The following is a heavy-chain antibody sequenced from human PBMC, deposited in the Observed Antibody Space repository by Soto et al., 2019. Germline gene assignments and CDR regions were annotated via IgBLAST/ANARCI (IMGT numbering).Heavy chain of an antibody. V-gene: IGHV4-34*01. CDR3: ASEIIAVAGFDY. J-gene: IGHJ4*02. D-gene: IGHD6-19*01. CDR2: INHSGST. CDR1: GGSFSGYY. Sequence: PSETLSLTCAVYGGSFSGYYWSWIRQPPGKGLEWIGEINHSGSTNYNPSLKSRVTISVDTSKNQFSLKLSSVTAADTAVYYCASEIIAVAGFDYWGQGTLVTVSS.